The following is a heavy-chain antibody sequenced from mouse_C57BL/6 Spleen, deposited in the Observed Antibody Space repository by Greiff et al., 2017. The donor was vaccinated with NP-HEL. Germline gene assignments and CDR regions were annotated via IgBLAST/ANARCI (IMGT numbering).Heavy chain of an antibody. CDR2: IRNKANGYTT. D-gene: IGHD4-1*01. J-gene: IGHJ2*01. V-gene: IGHV7-3*01. Sequence: EVQLVESGGGLVQPGGSLSLSCAASGFTFTDYYMSWVRQPPGKALEWLGFIRNKANGYTTEYSASVKGRFTISRDNSQSILYLQMNALRAEDSATYYCARYGDWEGYYFDYWGQGTTLTVSS. CDR3: ARYGDWEGYYFDY. CDR1: GFTFTDYY.